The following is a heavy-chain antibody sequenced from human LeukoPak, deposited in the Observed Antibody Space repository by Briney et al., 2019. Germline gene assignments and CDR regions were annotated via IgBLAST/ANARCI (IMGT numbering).Heavy chain of an antibody. V-gene: IGHV3-43*01. CDR2: ISWGGGST. CDR3: AKGNYYYMDV. Sequence: GGSLRLSCAASGFTFDEYTMHWVRQAPGKCLEWVSLISWGGGSTYYADSVKGRFTISRDNSKNSLYLQMNSLRTEDTALYYCAKGNYYYMDVWGKGTTVTVSS. CDR1: GFTFDEYT. J-gene: IGHJ6*03.